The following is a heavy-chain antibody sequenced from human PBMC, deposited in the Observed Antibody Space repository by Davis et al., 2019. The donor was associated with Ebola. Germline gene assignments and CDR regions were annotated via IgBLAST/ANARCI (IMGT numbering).Heavy chain of an antibody. CDR3: AKDIRSYPVWYFDL. D-gene: IGHD1-26*01. CDR1: GFTFDDYA. J-gene: IGHJ2*01. Sequence: SLKISCAASGFTFDDYAMTWVRQAPGKGLEWVSGISWNSGSIGYADSVKGRFTISRDNAKNSLYLQMNSLRAEDTALYYCAKDIRSYPVWYFDLWGRGTLVTVSS. CDR2: ISWNSGSI. V-gene: IGHV3-9*01.